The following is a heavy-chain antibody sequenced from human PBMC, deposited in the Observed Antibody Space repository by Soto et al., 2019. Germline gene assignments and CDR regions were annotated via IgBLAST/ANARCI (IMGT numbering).Heavy chain of an antibody. CDR3: ARIVGSGSYYFDY. CDR2: VYYSGST. CDR1: GGYISRYY. Sequence: PSETLSLTCTVSGGYISRYYWGWIRQPPGKGLEWIGFVYYSGSTNYNPSLKSRVTISVDRSKNQFSLKLSSVTAADTAVYYCARIVGSGSYYFDYWGQGTLVTVSS. D-gene: IGHD3-10*01. J-gene: IGHJ4*02. V-gene: IGHV4-59*01.